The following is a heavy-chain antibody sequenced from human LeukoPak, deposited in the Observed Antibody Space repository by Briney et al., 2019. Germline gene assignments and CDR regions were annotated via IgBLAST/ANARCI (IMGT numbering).Heavy chain of an antibody. V-gene: IGHV3-9*01. Sequence: GRSLRLSCAASGFTFDDYAMHWVRQAPGKGLEWVSGISWNSGSIGYADSVKGRFTISRDNAKSSLYLQMNSLRAEDTALYYCAKDITSSGWYPRFDYWGQGTLVTVSS. CDR1: GFTFDDYA. D-gene: IGHD6-19*01. J-gene: IGHJ4*02. CDR3: AKDITSSGWYPRFDY. CDR2: ISWNSGSI.